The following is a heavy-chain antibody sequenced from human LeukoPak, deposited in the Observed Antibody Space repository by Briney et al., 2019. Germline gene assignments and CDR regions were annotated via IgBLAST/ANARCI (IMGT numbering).Heavy chain of an antibody. J-gene: IGHJ4*02. V-gene: IGHV3-30-3*01. CDR3: AREDIVVVPAAAPFDY. D-gene: IGHD2-2*01. Sequence: GGSLRLSCAASGFTFSSYAMHWVRQAPGKGLEWVAVISYDGSNKYYADSVKGRFTISRDNSKNTLYLQMNSLRAEDTAVYYCAREDIVVVPAAAPFDYWGQGTLVTVSS. CDR1: GFTFSSYA. CDR2: ISYDGSNK.